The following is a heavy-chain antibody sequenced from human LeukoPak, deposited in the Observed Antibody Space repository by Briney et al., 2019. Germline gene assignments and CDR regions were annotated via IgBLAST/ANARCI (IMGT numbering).Heavy chain of an antibody. D-gene: IGHD3-10*01. J-gene: IGHJ4*02. CDR1: GFTFSSYA. Sequence: GGPLRLSCAASGFTFSSYAMSWVRQAPGKGLEWVSAISGSGGSTYYADSVKGRFTISGDNSKNTLYLQMNSLRAEDTAVYYCAKDQEYSFDYWGQGTLVTVSS. V-gene: IGHV3-23*01. CDR3: AKDQEYSFDY. CDR2: ISGSGGST.